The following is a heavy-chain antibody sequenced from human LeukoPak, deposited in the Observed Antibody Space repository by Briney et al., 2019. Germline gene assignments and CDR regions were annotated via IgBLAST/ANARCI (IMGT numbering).Heavy chain of an antibody. CDR3: TTDRWGFTGYDF. Sequence: GGSLRLSCKTSGINVRSDYMSWVRQAPGKGLEWVSVIYSDDRTFYADSVKGRFTVSRDNAKNSLYLQMNTLRDEDTAVYYCTTDRWGFTGYDFWGQGTLVAVSS. J-gene: IGHJ4*02. CDR1: GINVRSDY. D-gene: IGHD5-12*01. V-gene: IGHV3-66*01. CDR2: IYSDDRT.